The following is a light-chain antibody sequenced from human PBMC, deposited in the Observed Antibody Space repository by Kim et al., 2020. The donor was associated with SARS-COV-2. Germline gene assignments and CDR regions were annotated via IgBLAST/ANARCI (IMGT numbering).Light chain of an antibody. J-gene: IGKJ4*01. CDR1: QSISHF. V-gene: IGKV1-39*01. Sequence: DIQMTQSPSSLSASVGDKVTITCRASQSISHFLNWYQQKPGKAPMLLIYAASNLQSGVPSRFSGSGSGTDFTLTISSLQPEDFATYYCQQSYNTPITFGGGTKVEIK. CDR2: AAS. CDR3: QQSYNTPIT.